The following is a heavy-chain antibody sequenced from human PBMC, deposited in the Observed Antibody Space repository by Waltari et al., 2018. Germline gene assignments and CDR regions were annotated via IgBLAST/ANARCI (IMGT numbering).Heavy chain of an antibody. D-gene: IGHD5-12*01. CDR1: GGSITSSRHY. J-gene: IGHJ3*01. CDR2: ISYAVAT. Sequence: QLQLQESGPGLVKPSETLSLTCSVSGGSITSSRHYWGWIRHPPGQGLEWIGTISYAVATYRSPALNSRVTVSRDTPKNQLSLSLGSVTASDTAVYYCATYIGASVGTAAFDVWGQGAMVTVSS. CDR3: ATYIGASVGTAAFDV. V-gene: IGHV4-39*01.